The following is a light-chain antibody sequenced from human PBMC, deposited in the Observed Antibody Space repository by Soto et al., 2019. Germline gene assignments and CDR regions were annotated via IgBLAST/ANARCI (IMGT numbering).Light chain of an antibody. CDR1: SSDVGRYSL. CDR3: CSYAGSNTWV. V-gene: IGLV2-23*01. CDR2: EDH. Sequence: QSVLTQPASVSGSPGQSITISCTGTSSDVGRYSLVSWYQQHPGKAPTLMISEDHKRPSGVSNRFSGSKSGNTASLTISELQTEYEADYYCCSYAGSNTWVFGTGTKVTVL. J-gene: IGLJ1*01.